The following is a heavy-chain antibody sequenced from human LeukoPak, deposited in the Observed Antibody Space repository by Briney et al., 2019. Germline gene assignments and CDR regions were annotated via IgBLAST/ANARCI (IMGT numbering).Heavy chain of an antibody. V-gene: IGHV1-24*01. CDR2: FDPEDGET. D-gene: IGHD2-21*02. CDR1: GYTLTELS. Sequence: ASVKVSCKVSGYTLTELSMHWVRQAPGKGLEWMGGFDPEDGETIYAQKFQGRVTMTEDTSTDTAYMELSSPRSEDTAVCYCATVGSRLIVVVTATHNHDAFDIWGQGTMVTVSS. J-gene: IGHJ3*02. CDR3: ATVGSRLIVVVTATHNHDAFDI.